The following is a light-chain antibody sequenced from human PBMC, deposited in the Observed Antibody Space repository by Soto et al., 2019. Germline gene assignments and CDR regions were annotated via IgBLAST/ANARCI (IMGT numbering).Light chain of an antibody. CDR2: GAS. V-gene: IGKV3-15*01. Sequence: EIVMTQYPDTLSVSPGERATLSCRASQSVSSNLAWYQQKPGQAPRLLIYGASTRATGIPARFSGSGSGTEFTLTISSLQSEDFAVYYCQQYNNWPHAFGQGTKVAI. CDR1: QSVSSN. J-gene: IGKJ1*01. CDR3: QQYNNWPHA.